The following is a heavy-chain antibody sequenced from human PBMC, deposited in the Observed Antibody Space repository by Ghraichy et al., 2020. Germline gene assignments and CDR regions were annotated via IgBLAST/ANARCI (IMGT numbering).Heavy chain of an antibody. V-gene: IGHV4-34*01. CDR3: ARGSVGIQLWLSSGARHAFDI. J-gene: IGHJ3*02. D-gene: IGHD5-18*01. CDR1: GGSFSGYY. CDR2: INHSGST. Sequence: SETLCLTCAVYGGSFSGYYWSWIRQPPGKGLEWIGEINHSGSTNYNPSLKSRVTISVDTSKNQFSLKLSSVTAADTAVYYCARGSVGIQLWLSSGARHAFDIWGQGTMVTVSS.